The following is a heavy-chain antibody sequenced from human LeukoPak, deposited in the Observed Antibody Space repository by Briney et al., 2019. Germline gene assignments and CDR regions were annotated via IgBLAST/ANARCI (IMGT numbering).Heavy chain of an antibody. Sequence: AASVKVSRKASGYTFTSYGISWVRQAPGQGLEWMGWISAYNGNTNYAQKLQGRVTMTTDTSTSTAYMELRSLRSDDTAVYYCARDPVVATIHYYYYYGMDVWGQGTTVTVSS. V-gene: IGHV1-18*01. CDR2: ISAYNGNT. D-gene: IGHD5-12*01. CDR1: GYTFTSYG. J-gene: IGHJ6*02. CDR3: ARDPVVATIHYYYYYGMDV.